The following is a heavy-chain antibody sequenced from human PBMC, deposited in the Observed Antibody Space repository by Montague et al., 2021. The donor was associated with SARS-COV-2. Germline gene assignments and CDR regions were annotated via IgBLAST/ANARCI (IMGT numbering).Heavy chain of an antibody. V-gene: IGHV4-4*02. CDR3: SRVRSGDEGGFDL. CDR2: IYHSGSP. Sequence: SETLSLTCAVSGGSISSSNWWSWVRQPPGEGLEWMGEIYHSGSPNYNPSLKSRVTISVDKSKNQFSLKLSTLTAADTAEYYCSRVRSGDEGGFDLWGQGTLVTVSS. CDR1: GGSISSSNW. D-gene: IGHD5-12*01. J-gene: IGHJ5*02.